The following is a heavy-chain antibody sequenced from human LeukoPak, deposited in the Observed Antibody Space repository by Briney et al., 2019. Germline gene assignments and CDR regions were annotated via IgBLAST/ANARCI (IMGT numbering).Heavy chain of an antibody. CDR1: GYTFTGYY. CDR3: ARAKMSYYDSSGYYNPAVWFDP. V-gene: IGHV1-2*02. J-gene: IGHJ5*02. D-gene: IGHD3-22*01. CDR2: INPNSGGT. Sequence: GASVKVSCKASGYTFTGYYMHWVRQAPGQGLEWVGWINPNSGGTNYAQKFQGRVTMSRDTSISTAYMELSRLRSDDTAVYYCARAKMSYYDSSGYYNPAVWFDPWGQGTLVTVSS.